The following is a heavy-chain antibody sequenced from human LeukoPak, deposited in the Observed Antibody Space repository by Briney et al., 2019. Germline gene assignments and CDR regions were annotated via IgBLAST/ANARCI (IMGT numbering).Heavy chain of an antibody. D-gene: IGHD2-15*01. V-gene: IGHV3-7*05. J-gene: IGHJ3*02. CDR2: IKQDGSEK. CDR3: ASHQEWQLPSGFDI. Sequence: PGGSPRLSCAASGFTFSSYWMSWVRQAPGKGLEWVANIKQDGSEKYYVDSVKGRFTISRDNAKNSLDLQMNSLRAEDTAVYYCASHQEWQLPSGFDIWGQGTMVTVSS. CDR1: GFTFSSYW.